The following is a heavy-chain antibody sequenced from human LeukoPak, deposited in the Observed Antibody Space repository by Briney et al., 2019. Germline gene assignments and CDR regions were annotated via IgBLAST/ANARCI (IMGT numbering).Heavy chain of an antibody. CDR1: GGSITTYY. V-gene: IGHV4-59*01. J-gene: IGHJ6*02. CDR2: INYSGST. Sequence: SETLSLTCTVSGGSITTYYWTWIRQPPGKGLEWIGYINYSGSTNYNPSLKSRVTISVDTSKNQFSLKLSSVTAADTAVYYCARAQLNLLVDFGMDVWGQGTTVTVSS. CDR3: ARAQLNLLVDFGMDV. D-gene: IGHD1-1*01.